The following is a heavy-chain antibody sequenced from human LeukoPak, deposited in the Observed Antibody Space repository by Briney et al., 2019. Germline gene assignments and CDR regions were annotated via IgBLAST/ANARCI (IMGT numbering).Heavy chain of an antibody. CDR3: ARGSLDYDFWSGYSRNHNAFDT. D-gene: IGHD3-3*01. CDR1: GYSISSGYY. V-gene: IGHV4-38-2*02. Sequence: SETLSLTCTVSGYSISSGYYWGWIRQPPGKGLEWIGSIYHSGSTYYNPSLKSRVTISVDTSKNQFSLKLSSVTAADTAVYYCARGSLDYDFWSGYSRNHNAFDTWGQGTMVTVSS. J-gene: IGHJ3*02. CDR2: IYHSGST.